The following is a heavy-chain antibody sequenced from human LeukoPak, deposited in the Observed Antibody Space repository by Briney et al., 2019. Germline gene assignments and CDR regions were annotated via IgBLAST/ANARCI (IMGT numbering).Heavy chain of an antibody. CDR1: GFTFSSHW. J-gene: IGHJ4*02. V-gene: IGHV3-74*01. Sequence: PGGSLRLSCAASGFTFSSHWMHWVRQAPGKGLVWVSRINSDGSSTNYADSVKGRFTVSRDNAKNTLYLQMNSLRAEDTAVYYCARDISYTSGPPGYYWGQGTLVTVSS. D-gene: IGHD3-16*01. CDR3: ARDISYTSGPPGYY. CDR2: INSDGSST.